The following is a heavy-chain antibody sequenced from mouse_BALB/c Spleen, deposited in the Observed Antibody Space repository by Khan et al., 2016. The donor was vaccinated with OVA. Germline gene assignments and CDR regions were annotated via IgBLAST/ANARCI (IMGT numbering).Heavy chain of an antibody. D-gene: IGHD4-1*01. V-gene: IGHV5-6*01. Sequence: EVELVESGGDLVRPGGSLKLSCAASGFTFSAYGMYWVRQSPDKRLEWVATINSDGDYTYYPDSLKGRFIISRDHAKHTLYLQMRSLKSEDTAMYYCASHLTGSFAYWGQGTLVTVSA. J-gene: IGHJ3*01. CDR2: INSDGDYT. CDR1: GFTFSAYG. CDR3: ASHLTGSFAY.